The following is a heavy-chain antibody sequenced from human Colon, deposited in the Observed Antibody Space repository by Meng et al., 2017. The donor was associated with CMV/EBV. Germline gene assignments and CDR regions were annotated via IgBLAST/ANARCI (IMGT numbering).Heavy chain of an antibody. CDR3: AREEGQQLVPDAFDI. CDR1: GFTVSSNY. D-gene: IGHD6-13*01. V-gene: IGHV3-66*02. Sequence: GGSLRLSCAASGFTVSSNYMSWVRQAPGKGLEWGSVIYSGGSTYYADSVKGRFTISRDNSKNTLYLQMNSLRAEDTAVYYCAREEGQQLVPDAFDIWGQGTMVTVSS. J-gene: IGHJ3*02. CDR2: IYSGGST.